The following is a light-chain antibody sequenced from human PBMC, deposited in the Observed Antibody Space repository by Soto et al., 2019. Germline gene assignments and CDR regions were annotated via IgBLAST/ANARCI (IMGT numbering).Light chain of an antibody. CDR2: EVS. CDR1: SSDVGGYNF. J-gene: IGLJ2*01. V-gene: IGLV2-8*01. CDR3: SSYAGSNIVV. Sequence: QSVLTQPPSASGSAGRSVTISCTGASSDVGGYNFVSWYQQHPGKAPKLMIYEVSERPSGVPDRFSGSKSGNTASLTVSGLQAEDESDYYCSSYAGSNIVVFGGGTKVTV.